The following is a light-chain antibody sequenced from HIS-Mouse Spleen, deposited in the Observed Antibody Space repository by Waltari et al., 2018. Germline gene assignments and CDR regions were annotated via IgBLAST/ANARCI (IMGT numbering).Light chain of an antibody. J-gene: IGLJ3*02. Sequence: QSALTQPASVSGSPGQSITISCTGTSSDVGSYNLVSWYQQHPGKAPKLMIYEGSKRPSGVSNRFSGSTSGNTASLTISGLQAEDEADYYCCSYAGSRRVFGGGTKLTVL. V-gene: IGLV2-23*01. CDR2: EGS. CDR1: SSDVGSYNL. CDR3: CSYAGSRRV.